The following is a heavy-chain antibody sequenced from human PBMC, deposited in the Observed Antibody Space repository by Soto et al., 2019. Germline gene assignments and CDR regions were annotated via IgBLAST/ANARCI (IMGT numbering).Heavy chain of an antibody. D-gene: IGHD2-15*01. CDR2: VSGGGGST. Sequence: GGSLRLSCAASGFTFSSYAMSWVRQAPGKGLEWVSAVSGGGGSTYYADFVKGRFTISRDNSENTLHLLMNSLRAEDTAVYYCAKDLGYCSGSRCLIEYWGQGTRVTVPS. V-gene: IGHV3-23*01. CDR3: AKDLGYCSGSRCLIEY. J-gene: IGHJ4*02. CDR1: GFTFSSYA.